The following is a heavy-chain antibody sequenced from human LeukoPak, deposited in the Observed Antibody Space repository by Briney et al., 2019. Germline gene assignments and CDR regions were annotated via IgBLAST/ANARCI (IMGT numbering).Heavy chain of an antibody. CDR3: ARDPVPLYDFWSGYSGGEPYYYMDV. CDR1: GYTFTSYG. J-gene: IGHJ6*03. CDR2: IGAYNGNT. V-gene: IGHV1-18*01. Sequence: GASVKVSCKASGYTFTSYGISWVRQAPGQGLEWMGWIGAYNGNTNYAQKLQGRVTMTTDTPTSTAYMELRSLRSDDTAVYYCARDPVPLYDFWSGYSGGEPYYYMDVWGKGTTVTVSS. D-gene: IGHD3-3*01.